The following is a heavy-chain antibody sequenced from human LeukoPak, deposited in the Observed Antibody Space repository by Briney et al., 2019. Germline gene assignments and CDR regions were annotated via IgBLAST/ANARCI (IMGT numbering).Heavy chain of an antibody. CDR2: INSDGSST. D-gene: IGHD1-14*01. Sequence: GGSLRPSCAASGFTFSSYWMHWVRQAPGKGLVWVPRINSDGSSTSYADSVKGRFTISRDNAKNTLYLQMNSLRAEDTAVYYCAKVTEDREYWGQGTLVTVSS. V-gene: IGHV3-74*01. CDR1: GFTFSSYW. J-gene: IGHJ4*02. CDR3: AKVTEDREY.